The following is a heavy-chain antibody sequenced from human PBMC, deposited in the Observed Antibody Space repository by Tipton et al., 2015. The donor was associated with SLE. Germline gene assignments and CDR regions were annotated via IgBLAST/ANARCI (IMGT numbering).Heavy chain of an antibody. V-gene: IGHV4-34*01. Sequence: TLSLTCAVYGGSFSGYYWSWIRQPPGKGLEWIGEINHSGSTNYNPSLKSRVTISVDTSKNQFSLKLSSVTAADTAVYYCARSEYSSGLIDYWGQGTLVTVSS. CDR2: INHSGST. CDR3: ARSEYSSGLIDY. D-gene: IGHD6-19*01. J-gene: IGHJ4*02. CDR1: GGSFSGYY.